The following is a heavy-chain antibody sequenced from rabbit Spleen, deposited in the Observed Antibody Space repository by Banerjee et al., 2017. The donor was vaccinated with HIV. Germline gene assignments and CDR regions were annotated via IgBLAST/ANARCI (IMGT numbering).Heavy chain of an antibody. CDR1: GFSFSSNAY. CDR3: ARDGAGGSYFAL. CDR2: IASGSTGSA. Sequence: QSLEEAGGDLVKPGASLTLTCAASGFSFSSNAYICWVRQAPGKGLEWIACIASGSTGSAYYATWAKGRFTISEPSSTTVTLEMPSLTAADTATYFCARDGAGGSYFALWGPGTLVTVS. D-gene: IGHD8-1*01. J-gene: IGHJ4*01. V-gene: IGHV1S40*01.